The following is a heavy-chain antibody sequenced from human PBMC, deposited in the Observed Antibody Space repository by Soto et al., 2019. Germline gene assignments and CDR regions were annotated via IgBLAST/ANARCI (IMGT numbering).Heavy chain of an antibody. CDR3: ARGRVEGYYDSSGYYFGY. J-gene: IGHJ4*02. CDR1: GGSISSGGYY. D-gene: IGHD3-22*01. CDR2: IYYSGST. Sequence: SETLSLTCTVSGGSISSGGYYWSWIRQHPGKGLEWIGYIYYSGSTYYNPSLKSRVTISVDTSKNQSSLKLSSVTAADTAVYYCARGRVEGYYDSSGYYFGYWGQGTLVTVSS. V-gene: IGHV4-31*03.